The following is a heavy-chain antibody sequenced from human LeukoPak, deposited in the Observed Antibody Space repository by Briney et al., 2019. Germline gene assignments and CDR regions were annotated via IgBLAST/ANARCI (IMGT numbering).Heavy chain of an antibody. Sequence: WSLRLSCAASGFSVSSYSMYCVRPAPGGGVEWVSSISSSSYIYYADSVKGRFTISRDNAKNSLYLQMNSLRAEDTAVYYCARVSGVIAAAGTIDYWGQGTLVTVSS. J-gene: IGHJ4*02. V-gene: IGHV3-21*01. D-gene: IGHD6-13*01. CDR2: ISSSSYI. CDR1: GFSVSSYS. CDR3: ARVSGVIAAAGTIDY.